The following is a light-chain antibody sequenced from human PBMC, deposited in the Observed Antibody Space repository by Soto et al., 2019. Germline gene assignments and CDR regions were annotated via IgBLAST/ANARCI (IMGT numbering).Light chain of an antibody. CDR1: QSISSY. J-gene: IGKJ1*01. V-gene: IGKV1-39*01. Sequence: DIQMTQSPSSLSASVGDRVTITCRARQSISSYLHWYQQKTGKAPKLLIYAASSLQSGVPSRFSGSGSGTDFTLTISSLQPEDFATYYCQQSYSTLWTFGQGTKVEIK. CDR3: QQSYSTLWT. CDR2: AAS.